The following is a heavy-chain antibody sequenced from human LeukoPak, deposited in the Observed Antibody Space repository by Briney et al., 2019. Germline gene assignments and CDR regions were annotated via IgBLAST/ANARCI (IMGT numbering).Heavy chain of an antibody. D-gene: IGHD2-2*02. V-gene: IGHV3-23*01. CDR2: ISGSGGST. Sequence: GGSLRLSCAASGFTFSSYAMSWVRQAPGKGLEWVSAISGSGGSTYYADSVKGRFTISRDNSKNTLYLQMNSLRAEDTAVYYCSKDAGGYCSSTSCYSDYWGQGTLVTVSS. CDR3: SKDAGGYCSSTSCYSDY. CDR1: GFTFSSYA. J-gene: IGHJ4*02.